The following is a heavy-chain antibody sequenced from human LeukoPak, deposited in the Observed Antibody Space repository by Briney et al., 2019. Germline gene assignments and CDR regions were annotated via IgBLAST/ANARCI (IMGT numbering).Heavy chain of an antibody. J-gene: IGHJ4*02. Sequence: PSETLSLTCSVSGGSISSSSYYWGWVRQSPGKGVEWVGSIYYTGTTYYHPSLKSRLTISLDTSKNQFSLNLTSVTAADTAVYYCARDVGTYPYIFDYWGQGILVTVSS. CDR1: GGSISSSSYY. V-gene: IGHV4-39*07. CDR3: ARDVGTYPYIFDY. CDR2: IYYTGTT. D-gene: IGHD1-26*01.